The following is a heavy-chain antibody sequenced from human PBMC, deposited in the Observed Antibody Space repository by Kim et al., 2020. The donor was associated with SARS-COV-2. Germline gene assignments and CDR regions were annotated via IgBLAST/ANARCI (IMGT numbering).Heavy chain of an antibody. CDR3: ARVRGHTIFGVVRGFDY. CDR2: IYYSGST. CDR1: GGSISSSSYY. Sequence: SETLSLTCTVSGGSISSSSYYWGWIRQPPGKGLEWIGSIYYSGSTYYNPSLKSRVTISVDTSKNQFSLKLSSVTAADTAVYYCARVRGHTIFGVVRGFDYRGQGTLVTVSS. V-gene: IGHV4-39*01. J-gene: IGHJ4*02. D-gene: IGHD3-3*01.